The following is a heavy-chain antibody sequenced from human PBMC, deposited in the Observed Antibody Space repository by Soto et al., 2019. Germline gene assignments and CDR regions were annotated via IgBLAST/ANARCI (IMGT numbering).Heavy chain of an antibody. CDR1: GGSFSGYY. J-gene: IGHJ4*02. V-gene: IGHV4-34*01. Sequence: SETLSLTCAVYGGSFSGYYWSWIRQPPGKGLEWIGEINHSGSTNYNPSLKSRVTISVDTSKNQFSLKLSSVTAADTAVYYCARGYFDYWGQGTLVTVSS. CDR3: ARGYFDY. CDR2: INHSGST.